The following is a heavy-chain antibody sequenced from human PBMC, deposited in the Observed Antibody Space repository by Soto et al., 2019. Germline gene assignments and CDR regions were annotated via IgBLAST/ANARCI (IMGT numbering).Heavy chain of an antibody. CDR1: GYTFTSYG. V-gene: IGHV1-18*01. CDR2: ISAYNGNT. Sequence: QVQLVQSGAEVKKPGASVKVSCKASGYTFTSYGISWVRQAPGQGLEWMGWISAYNGNTNYAQKLQGRVTMTTDTSTSTAYMELRSLRSDDTAVYYCARATSTTIYSSGWYGGAFDIWGQGTMVTVSS. J-gene: IGHJ3*02. D-gene: IGHD6-19*01. CDR3: ARATSTTIYSSGWYGGAFDI.